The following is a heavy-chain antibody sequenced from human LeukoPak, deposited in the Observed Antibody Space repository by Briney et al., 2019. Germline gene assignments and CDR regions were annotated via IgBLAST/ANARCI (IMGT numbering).Heavy chain of an antibody. CDR3: AKSLTYYHENSDST. CDR2: ISYDGSNK. D-gene: IGHD3-22*01. CDR1: GFTFSSYA. J-gene: IGHJ5*02. V-gene: IGHV3-30-3*02. Sequence: PGGSLRLSCAASGFTFSSYAMHWVRQAPGKGLEWVTVISYDGSNKYYADSVKGRFTISRDNSKNTLYLQMNSLRAEDTAVYYCAKSLTYYHENSDSTWGQGTLVTVSS.